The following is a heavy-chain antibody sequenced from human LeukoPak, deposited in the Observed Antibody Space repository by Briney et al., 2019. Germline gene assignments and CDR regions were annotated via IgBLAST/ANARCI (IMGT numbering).Heavy chain of an antibody. D-gene: IGHD2-15*01. J-gene: IGHJ4*02. Sequence: SETLSLTCTVSDGSISSYYWSWIRQPPGKGLEWIGYIYYSGSTNYNPSLKSRVTISVDTSKNQFSLKLSSVTAADTAVYYCARGVSNCSGGSCYSFDYWGQGTLVTVSS. CDR3: ARGVSNCSGGSCYSFDY. V-gene: IGHV4-59*08. CDR1: DGSISSYY. CDR2: IYYSGST.